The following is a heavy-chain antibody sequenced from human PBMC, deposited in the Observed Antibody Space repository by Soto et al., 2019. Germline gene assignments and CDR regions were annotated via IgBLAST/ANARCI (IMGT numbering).Heavy chain of an antibody. V-gene: IGHV3-48*01. CDR3: ARDHYGDYYFDY. J-gene: IGHJ4*02. CDR2: ISPTSHTI. D-gene: IGHD4-17*01. CDR1: AFTFSSYT. Sequence: EVQLVESGGGLVQPGRSLRLSCAASAFTFSSYTMNWVRQAPGKGLEWVSYISPTSHTIYYADSVKGRFTISRDNAKNALCLQMNSLRAEDTAGYFGARDHYGDYYFDYWGQGTLVTVSS.